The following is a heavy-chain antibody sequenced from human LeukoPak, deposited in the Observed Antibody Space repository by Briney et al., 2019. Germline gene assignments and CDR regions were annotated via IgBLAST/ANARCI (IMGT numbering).Heavy chain of an antibody. CDR2: ICPGDSDT. CDR3: ARGDGYSFDY. CDR1: GYDFTW. V-gene: IGHV5-51*01. D-gene: IGHD5-24*01. Sequence: GASLQISCKGSGYDFTWIGWVRQMPGTGLEWMGIICPGDSDTRYSPSFQGQVTISADKSISTAYLQWSSLKASDTAMYYCARGDGYSFDYWGQGTLVTVSS. J-gene: IGHJ4*02.